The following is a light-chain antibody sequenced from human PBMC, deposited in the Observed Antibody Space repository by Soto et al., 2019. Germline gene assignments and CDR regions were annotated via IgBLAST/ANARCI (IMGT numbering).Light chain of an antibody. CDR2: DNN. CDR1: SSIIGNNY. J-gene: IGLJ2*01. Sequence: QSVLTQPPSVSAAPGQKVTISCSGSSSIIGNNYVSWYQQFPGTAPKLLIYDNNKRPSGIPDRFSGSKSGTSATLDITGLQTGDEADYYCGTWDSSLSAVVFGGGTKVTVL. V-gene: IGLV1-51*01. CDR3: GTWDSSLSAVV.